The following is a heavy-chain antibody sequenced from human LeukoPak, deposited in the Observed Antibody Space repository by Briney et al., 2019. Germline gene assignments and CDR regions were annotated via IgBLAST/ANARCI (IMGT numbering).Heavy chain of an antibody. CDR2: IYTSGST. V-gene: IGHV4-61*02. D-gene: IGHD3-22*01. Sequence: SETLSLTCTVSGCSISSGSYYWSWIRQPAGKGLEWIGRIYTSGSTNYNPSLKSRVTISVDTSKNQFSLKLSSVTAADTAEYYCTRDVEGEDSSGYYYEGNAFDIWGQGTMVTVSS. CDR1: GCSISSGSYY. J-gene: IGHJ3*02. CDR3: TRDVEGEDSSGYYYEGNAFDI.